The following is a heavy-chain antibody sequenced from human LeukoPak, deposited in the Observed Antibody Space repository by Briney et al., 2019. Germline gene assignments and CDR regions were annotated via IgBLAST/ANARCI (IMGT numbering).Heavy chain of an antibody. D-gene: IGHD3-10*01. J-gene: IGHJ6*02. Sequence: GGSLRLSCAASGFTFDDYGMSWVRQAPGKGLEWVAVISYDGSNKYYADSVKGRFTISRDNSKNTLYLQMNSLRAEDTAVYYCAKVLAVGSGSYLPYGMDVWGQETTVTVSS. CDR3: AKVLAVGSGSYLPYGMDV. V-gene: IGHV3-30*18. CDR2: ISYDGSNK. CDR1: GFTFDDYG.